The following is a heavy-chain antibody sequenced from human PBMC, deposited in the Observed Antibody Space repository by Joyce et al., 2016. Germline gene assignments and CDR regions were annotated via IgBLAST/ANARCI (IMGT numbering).Heavy chain of an antibody. D-gene: IGHD3-16*01. CDR2: ISDTRYYI. V-gene: IGHV3-21*01. Sequence: QLVESGGGVVKPGGSLRLSCEASGSTFSTSSMSWFRQGPGKGLEWVAAISDTRYYIFHAETVRGRFTVSRDNAKKTLYLQMNSLRAEDSAVFYCARGGISYYYAMDVWGQGTTVTVSS. J-gene: IGHJ6*02. CDR3: ARGGISYYYAMDV. CDR1: GSTFSTSS.